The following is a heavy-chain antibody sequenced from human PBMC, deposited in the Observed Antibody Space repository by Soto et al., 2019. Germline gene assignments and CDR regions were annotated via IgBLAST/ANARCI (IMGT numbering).Heavy chain of an antibody. D-gene: IGHD3-16*01. Sequence: QVQLQESGPGLVKPSGTLSLTCAVSGGSISSSNWWSWVRQPPGKGLEWIGEIYHSGSTNYNPSPTSRVTISADQSKNPSALKLSSVTAADAAVYYCAREWGAVRYYYYGMDVWGQGTTVTVSS. CDR3: AREWGAVRYYYYGMDV. J-gene: IGHJ6*02. CDR1: GGSISSSNW. V-gene: IGHV4-4*02. CDR2: IYHSGST.